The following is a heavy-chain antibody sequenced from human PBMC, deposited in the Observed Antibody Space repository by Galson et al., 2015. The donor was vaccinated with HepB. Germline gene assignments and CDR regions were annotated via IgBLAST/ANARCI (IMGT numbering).Heavy chain of an antibody. Sequence: SLRLSCAASGFTFSSYGMHWVRQAPGKGLEWVAFIRYDGSNTFYADSVKGRFTISRDNSKNTLYLQMNSLRAEDTAVYYCAKDLLVGDWYFDLWGRGTLVTVFS. D-gene: IGHD2-8*02. CDR1: GFTFSSYG. V-gene: IGHV3-30*02. J-gene: IGHJ2*01. CDR2: IRYDGSNT. CDR3: AKDLLVGDWYFDL.